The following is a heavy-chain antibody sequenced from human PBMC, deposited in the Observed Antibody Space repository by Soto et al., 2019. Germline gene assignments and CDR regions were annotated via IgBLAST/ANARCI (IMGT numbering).Heavy chain of an antibody. CDR3: AREGRVTMIPTYWYFDL. J-gene: IGHJ2*01. CDR2: ISSSSSSI. Sequence: EVQLVESGGGLVTPGGSLRLSCAASGLTFSSYTMNWVRQAPGKGLEWVSSISSSSSSIYYADSVKGRFTISRDNAKNSLYLQMNSLRAEDTAVYYCAREGRVTMIPTYWYFDLWGRGTLVSVS. D-gene: IGHD3-22*01. V-gene: IGHV3-21*01. CDR1: GLTFSSYT.